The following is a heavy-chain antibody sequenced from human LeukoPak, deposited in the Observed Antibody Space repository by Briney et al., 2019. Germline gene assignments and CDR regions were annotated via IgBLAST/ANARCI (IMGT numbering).Heavy chain of an antibody. Sequence: PGRSLRLSCAASGFTFSSYAMHWVRQAPGKGLEWVAVISYDGSNKYYADSVKGRFTISRDNSKNTLYLQMNSLRAEDTAVYFCAREDYNDSGWYFDLWGRGTLVTVSS. CDR3: AREDYNDSGWYFDL. V-gene: IGHV3-30-3*01. J-gene: IGHJ2*01. CDR1: GFTFSSYA. CDR2: ISYDGSNK. D-gene: IGHD4-17*01.